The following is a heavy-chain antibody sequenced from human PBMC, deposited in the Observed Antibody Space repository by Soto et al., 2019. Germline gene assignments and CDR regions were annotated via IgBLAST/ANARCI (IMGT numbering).Heavy chain of an antibody. CDR2: IWYDGSNK. V-gene: IGHV3-33*01. CDR1: GFTFSSYG. J-gene: IGHJ6*02. CDR3: ARDRGYYYGMDV. Sequence: QVQLVESGGGVVQPGRSLRLSCAASGFTFSSYGMHWVRQAPGKGLGWVAVIWYDGSNKYYADSVKGRFTISRDNSKNTLYLQMNSLRAEDTAVYYCARDRGYYYGMDVWGQGTTVTVSS.